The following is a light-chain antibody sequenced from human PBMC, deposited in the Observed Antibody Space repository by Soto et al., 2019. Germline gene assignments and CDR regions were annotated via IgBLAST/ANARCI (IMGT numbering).Light chain of an antibody. V-gene: IGKV3-20*01. Sequence: EIVLTQSPGTLSLSPGEGATLSCRASQRIYSNFFAWYQQKPGQAPRLLIYGASSRATGISDRFSGSGSGTDFTLTIGRLEPEDFAVYYCQQYGSSPITFGQGTRLEIK. J-gene: IGKJ5*01. CDR1: QRIYSNF. CDR3: QQYGSSPIT. CDR2: GAS.